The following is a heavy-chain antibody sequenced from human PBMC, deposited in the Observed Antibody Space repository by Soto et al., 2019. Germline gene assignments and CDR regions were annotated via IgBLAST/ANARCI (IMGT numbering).Heavy chain of an antibody. CDR1: GGSISSGGYY. CDR2: IYYSGST. D-gene: IGHD5-12*01. J-gene: IGHJ4*02. V-gene: IGHV4-31*03. Sequence: QVQLQESGPGLVKPSQTLSLTCTISGGSISSGGYYWSWIRQHPGKGLEWIGYIYYSGSTYYNPSLRSRVTISVDTSKNQFSLKLRSVTAADTAVYYCARQRDGYNYRYCDYWGQGTLVTVSS. CDR3: ARQRDGYNYRYCDY.